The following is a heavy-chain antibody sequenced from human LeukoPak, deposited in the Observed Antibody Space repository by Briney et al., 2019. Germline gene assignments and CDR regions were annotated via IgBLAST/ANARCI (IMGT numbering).Heavy chain of an antibody. CDR1: GFTFSDFY. CDR2: ISSSSYK. Sequence: GGSLRLSCAASGFTFSDFYMSWIRQAPGKGLQWVSYISSSSYKNYADSVKGRFTISRDNAKNSLYLQMNSLRAEDTAVYYCARGPVRLLVGTLDYWGQGTLVTSPQ. D-gene: IGHD1-26*01. J-gene: IGHJ4*02. V-gene: IGHV3-11*06. CDR3: ARGPVRLLVGTLDY.